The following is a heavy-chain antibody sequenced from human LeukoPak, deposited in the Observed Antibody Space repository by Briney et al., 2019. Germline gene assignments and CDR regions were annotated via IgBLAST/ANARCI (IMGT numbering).Heavy chain of an antibody. D-gene: IGHD1-26*01. CDR1: GDSISSSSDY. CDR2: VYYTGST. J-gene: IGHJ4*02. CDR3: AREVSGSFSVFDY. V-gene: IGHV4-39*07. Sequence: SETLSLTCTVSGDSISSSSDYWGWIRQPPGKGLEWIGNVYYTGSTYYNPSLKSRVTISVDTSKNQFSLKLSSVTAADTAVYYCAREVSGSFSVFDYWGRGSLVTVSS.